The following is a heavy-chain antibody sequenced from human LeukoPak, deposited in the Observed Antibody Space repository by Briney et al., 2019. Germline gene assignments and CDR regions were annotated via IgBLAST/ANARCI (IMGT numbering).Heavy chain of an antibody. V-gene: IGHV3-23*01. Sequence: GGSLRLSCAASGFTFSSYWMSWVRQAPGKGLEWVSAISGSGGSTYYADSVKGRFTISRDNSKNTLSLQMNSLRAEDTAVYYCAKPASYYGSGIYWGQGTLVTVSS. D-gene: IGHD3-10*01. CDR3: AKPASYYGSGIY. CDR1: GFTFSSYW. CDR2: ISGSGGST. J-gene: IGHJ4*02.